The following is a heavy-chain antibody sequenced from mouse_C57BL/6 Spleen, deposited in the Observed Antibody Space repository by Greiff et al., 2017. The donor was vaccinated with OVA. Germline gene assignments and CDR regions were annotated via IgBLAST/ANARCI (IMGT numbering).Heavy chain of an antibody. CDR2: INYDGSST. Sequence: EVKLVESEGGLVQPGSSMKLSCTASGFTFSDYYMAWVRQVPEKGLEWVANINYDGSSTYYLDSLKSRFIISRDNAKNILYLQMSSLKSEDTATYYCARGDYDYDAFAYWGQGTLVTVSA. J-gene: IGHJ3*01. CDR3: ARGDYDYDAFAY. CDR1: GFTFSDYY. D-gene: IGHD2-4*01. V-gene: IGHV5-16*01.